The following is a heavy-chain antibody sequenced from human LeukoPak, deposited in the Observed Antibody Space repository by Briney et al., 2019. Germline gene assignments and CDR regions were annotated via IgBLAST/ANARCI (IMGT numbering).Heavy chain of an antibody. CDR2: IFYGGST. D-gene: IGHD1-14*01. Sequence: SETLFLTCSVSGDSIYNSDYYWGWIRQPPGKGLEWIGSIFYGGSTYYNPSLESRVTVSIATSKSQFSLRLTSVTAADTAVYYCARFGSRIGTGGSFGFDYWGQGTLVLVSS. V-gene: IGHV4-39*07. J-gene: IGHJ4*02. CDR1: GDSIYNSDYY. CDR3: ARFGSRIGTGGSFGFDY.